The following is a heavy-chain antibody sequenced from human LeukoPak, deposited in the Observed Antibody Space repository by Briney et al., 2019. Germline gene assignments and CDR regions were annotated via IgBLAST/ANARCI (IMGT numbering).Heavy chain of an antibody. CDR3: ARGARGYNYGYDELDY. Sequence: PGGSLRLSFAASGFTFSNAWMSWVRQAPGKGLEWVGRIKSKTDGGTTDYAAPVKGRFAISRDDSKNTLYLQMNSLRAEDTAVYYCARGARGYNYGYDELDYWGQGTLVTVSS. CDR2: IKSKTDGGTT. CDR1: GFTFSNAW. V-gene: IGHV3-15*01. D-gene: IGHD5-18*01. J-gene: IGHJ4*02.